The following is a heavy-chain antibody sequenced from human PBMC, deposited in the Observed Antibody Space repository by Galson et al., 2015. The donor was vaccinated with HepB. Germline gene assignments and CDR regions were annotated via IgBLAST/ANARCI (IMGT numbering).Heavy chain of an antibody. CDR3: ARETPDTYYFDS. D-gene: IGHD2-15*01. Sequence: SVKVSCKASGYSLTNYHFHWVRQAPGQGPEWMGKLFAGGDNTRFAERFQGRVTLTRDSSTSTIYMEVSSLRSDDTAVYYCARETPDTYYFDSWGQGTLVTVSS. J-gene: IGHJ4*02. V-gene: IGHV1-46*01. CDR1: GYSLTNYH. CDR2: LFAGGDNT.